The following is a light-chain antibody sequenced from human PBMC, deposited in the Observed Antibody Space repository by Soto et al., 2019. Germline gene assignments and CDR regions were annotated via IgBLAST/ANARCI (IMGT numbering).Light chain of an antibody. CDR3: QQYEDLPLT. Sequence: DIQLTQSPSSLSASVGDRVTITCQASQDINNYLNWYQQKPGTAPKLLIFDASSAETGGPSRFSGSGSGTQFTFTISSLEPEDIATYHCQQYEDLPLTFGGGTRVELK. V-gene: IGKV1-33*01. CDR1: QDINNY. J-gene: IGKJ4*01. CDR2: DAS.